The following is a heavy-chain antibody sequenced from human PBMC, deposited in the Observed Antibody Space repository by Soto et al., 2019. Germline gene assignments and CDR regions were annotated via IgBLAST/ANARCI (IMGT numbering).Heavy chain of an antibody. D-gene: IGHD3-3*01. V-gene: IGHV1-69*13. CDR1: GCTFSSYA. CDR2: IIPIFGTA. Sequence: GASVKVSCKASGCTFSSYAISWVRQAPGQGLEWMGGIIPIFGTANYAQKFQGRVTITADESASTAYMELSSLRSEDTAVYYCARRVFGVVSDWFDPWGQGTLVTVSS. CDR3: ARRVFGVVSDWFDP. J-gene: IGHJ5*02.